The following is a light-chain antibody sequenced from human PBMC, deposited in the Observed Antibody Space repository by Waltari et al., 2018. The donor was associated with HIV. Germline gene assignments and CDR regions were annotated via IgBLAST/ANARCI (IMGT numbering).Light chain of an antibody. CDR2: GAS. V-gene: IGKV4-1*01. CDR3: QQYDSTPRT. CDR1: QNSLHKSNDWHY. J-gene: IGKJ1*01. Sequence: ITMTQSPESLAASPGEAITITCEASQNSLHKSNDWHYLAWYQVKPAQPPKLLIHGASARESGAPDRSSGGGSGTYFTLSISNLQAEDEADYYCQQYDSTPRTFGQGTKVELK.